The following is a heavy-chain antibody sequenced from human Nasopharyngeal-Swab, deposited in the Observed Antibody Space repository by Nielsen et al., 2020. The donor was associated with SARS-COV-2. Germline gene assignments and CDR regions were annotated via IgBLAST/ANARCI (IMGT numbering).Heavy chain of an antibody. CDR1: GFTFSDYY. V-gene: IGHV3-72*01. Sequence: GESLKISCAASGFTFSDYYLDWVRQAPGKGLEWVGRTRSKADSYATEYAASVKGRFTISRDESKNSLYLQMNRLKTEDTAVYYCTAGFHFDYWGQGILVTVSS. J-gene: IGHJ4*02. CDR2: TRSKADSYAT. CDR3: TAGFHFDY.